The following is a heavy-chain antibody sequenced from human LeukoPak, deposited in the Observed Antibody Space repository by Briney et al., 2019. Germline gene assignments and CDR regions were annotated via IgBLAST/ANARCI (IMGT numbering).Heavy chain of an antibody. V-gene: IGHV4-39*02. D-gene: IGHD1-1*01. CDR2: IYYSGNT. Sequence: PSETLSLTCTVSGGSISSSSYYWGWIRQPPGKGLEWIGNIYYSGNTYYNPSLKSRVTISVDTSNNQFSLKLSSVTAADTAVYYCAREVTTPKNWFDPWGQGTLVTVSS. CDR1: GGSISSSSYY. J-gene: IGHJ5*02. CDR3: AREVTTPKNWFDP.